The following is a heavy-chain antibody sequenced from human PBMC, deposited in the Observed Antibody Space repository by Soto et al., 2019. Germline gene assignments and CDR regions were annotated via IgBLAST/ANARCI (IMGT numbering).Heavy chain of an antibody. Sequence: PSETLSLTCTVSGGSISCYYWSWIRQPPGKGLEWIGYIYYSGSTNYNPSLKSRVTISVDTSKNQFSLKLSSVTAADTAVYYCARGGDIALDYYYYGMDVWGQGTTVTVSS. CDR2: IYYSGST. V-gene: IGHV4-59*01. CDR3: ARGGDIALDYYYYGMDV. CDR1: GGSISCYY. D-gene: IGHD2-15*01. J-gene: IGHJ6*02.